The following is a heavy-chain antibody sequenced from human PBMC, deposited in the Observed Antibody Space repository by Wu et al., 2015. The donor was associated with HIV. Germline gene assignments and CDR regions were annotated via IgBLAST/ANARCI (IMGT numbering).Heavy chain of an antibody. Sequence: QVQLVQSGAEVKKPGSSMKVSCKASGGTFNAYGISWVRQAPGQGLEWMGGIIPVFGIADYAQRFQGRVTISADESTGTAYLEMNSLRSEDTAVYYCARDRPRPLTGYCGGMDYYYMDVWGDGTTVTVSS. CDR2: IIPVFGIA. D-gene: IGHD3-9*01. CDR3: ARDRPRPLTGYCGGMDYYYMDV. V-gene: IGHV1-69*12. CDR1: GGTFNAYG. J-gene: IGHJ6*03.